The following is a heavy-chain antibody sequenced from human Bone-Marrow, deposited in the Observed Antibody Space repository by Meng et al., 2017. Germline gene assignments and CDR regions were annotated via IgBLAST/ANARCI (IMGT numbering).Heavy chain of an antibody. J-gene: IGHJ4*02. CDR1: GGSFSDYY. V-gene: IGHV4-34*01. CDR2: INHSGTT. CDR3: ARVLWLRRNQRFDY. Sequence: QVQLQQWGAGLLKPSETLSLTCAVYGGSFSDYYWSWIRQPPEKGLEWIGEINHSGTTHYNPSLKSRVTISIDTSKNQFSLKLNSVTAADTAVYYCARVLWLRRNQRFDYWGQGTLVTVSS. D-gene: IGHD5-12*01.